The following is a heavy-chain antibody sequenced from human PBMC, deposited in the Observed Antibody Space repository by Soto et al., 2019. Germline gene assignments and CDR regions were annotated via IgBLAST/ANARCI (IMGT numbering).Heavy chain of an antibody. CDR2: IIPIFGTA. CDR3: ARDSTAARPYYYYGMDV. CDR1: GGTFSSYA. J-gene: IGHJ6*02. Sequence: GASVKVSCKASGGTFSSYAISWVRQAPGQGLEWMGGIIPIFGTANYAQKFQGRVTITADESTSTAYMELSSLRSEDTAVYYCARDSTAARPYYYYGMDVSGQGTTVTVSS. V-gene: IGHV1-69*13. D-gene: IGHD6-6*01.